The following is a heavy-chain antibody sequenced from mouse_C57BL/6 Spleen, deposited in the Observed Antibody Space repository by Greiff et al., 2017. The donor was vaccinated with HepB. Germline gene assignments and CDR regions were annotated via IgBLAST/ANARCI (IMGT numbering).Heavy chain of an antibody. CDR3: ARDARSNSRYFDV. Sequence: EVQLVESGGGLVKPGGSLKLSCAASGFTFSSYAMSWVRQTPEKRLEWVATISDGGSYTYYPDNVKGRFTISRDNAKNNLYLQMSHLKSEDTAMYYCARDARSNSRYFDVWGTGTTVTVSS. V-gene: IGHV5-4*01. D-gene: IGHD2-5*01. CDR2: ISDGGSYT. J-gene: IGHJ1*03. CDR1: GFTFSSYA.